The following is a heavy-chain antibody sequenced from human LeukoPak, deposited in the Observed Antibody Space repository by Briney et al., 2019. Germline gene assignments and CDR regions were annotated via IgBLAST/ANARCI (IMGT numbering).Heavy chain of an antibody. CDR3: AKVRDSGYSSGAFDY. V-gene: IGHV3-9*01. CDR1: GFTFDDYA. J-gene: IGHJ4*02. Sequence: GRSLRLSCAASGFTFDDYAMHWVRQAPGKGLEWVSGISWNSGSIGYADSVKGRFTISRDNAKNSLYLQTNSLRAEDTALYYCAKVRDSGYSSGAFDYWGQGTLVTVSS. D-gene: IGHD6-19*01. CDR2: ISWNSGSI.